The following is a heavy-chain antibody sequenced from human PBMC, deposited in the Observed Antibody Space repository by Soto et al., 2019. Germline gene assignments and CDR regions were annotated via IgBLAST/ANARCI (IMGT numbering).Heavy chain of an antibody. V-gene: IGHV1-69*12. CDR2: IMPIFRTP. D-gene: IGHD5-12*01. CDR3: ASDKDRLQLGGNYYYILDV. CDR1: GGTFSNSA. Sequence: QVQLEQSGAEGKKPGSSVKVSCKASGGTFSNSAISWVRQAPGQGLEWMGGIMPIFRTPDYAQKFQGRVTITADESTSTAYMELRGLRSDDTAVYYCASDKDRLQLGGNYYYILDVWGQGTTVTVSS. J-gene: IGHJ6*02.